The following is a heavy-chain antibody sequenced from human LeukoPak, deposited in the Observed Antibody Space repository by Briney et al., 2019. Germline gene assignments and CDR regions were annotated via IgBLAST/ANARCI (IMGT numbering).Heavy chain of an antibody. J-gene: IGHJ4*02. D-gene: IGHD7-27*01. CDR3: ARDGEEYYFDY. CDR2: INPSGGST. Sequence: ASVKVSCKASGYTFTSYYMHWVRQVPGQGLEWMGIINPSGGSTSYAQKFQGRVTMTRDMSTSTVYMELSSLRSEDTAVYYCARDGEEYYFDYWGQGTLVTVSS. CDR1: GYTFTSYY. V-gene: IGHV1-46*01.